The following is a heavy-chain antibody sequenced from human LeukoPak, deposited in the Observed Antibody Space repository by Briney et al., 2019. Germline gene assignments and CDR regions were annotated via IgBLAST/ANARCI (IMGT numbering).Heavy chain of an antibody. Sequence: SETLSLTCAVYGGSFSGYYWSWIRQPPGKGLEWIGEINHSGSTNYNPSLKSRVTISVDTSKNQFSLKLSSVTAADTAVYYCARYGSGSFQFDPWGQGTLVTVSS. D-gene: IGHD3-10*01. J-gene: IGHJ5*02. CDR2: INHSGST. CDR1: GGSFSGYY. CDR3: ARYGSGSFQFDP. V-gene: IGHV4-34*01.